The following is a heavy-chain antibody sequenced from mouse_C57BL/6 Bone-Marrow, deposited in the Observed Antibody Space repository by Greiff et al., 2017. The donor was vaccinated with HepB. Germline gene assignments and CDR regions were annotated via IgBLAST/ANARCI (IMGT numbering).Heavy chain of an antibody. CDR1: GYTFTSYW. J-gene: IGHJ2*01. D-gene: IGHD1-1*01. CDR2: INPSSGYT. CDR3: ARSGFSTAVVATD. Sequence: QVQLQQSGAELVKPGASVKLSCKASGYTFTSYWMHWVKQRPGQGLEWIGYINPSSGYTKYNQKFKDKATLTADKSSSTAYMQLSSLTYEDSAVYYCARSGFSTAVVATDWGQGTTLTVSS. V-gene: IGHV1-7*01.